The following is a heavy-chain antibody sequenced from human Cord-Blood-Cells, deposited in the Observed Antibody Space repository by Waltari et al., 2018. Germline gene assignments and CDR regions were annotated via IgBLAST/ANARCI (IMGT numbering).Heavy chain of an antibody. CDR1: GSTFPSYD. V-gene: IGHV1-8*03. D-gene: IGHD5-18*01. Sequence: QVQLVQSGAEVKKPGASVKVSCKASGSTFPSYDINRVRPAPGQGLEWMGWMNPNSGNTGYAQKFQGRVTITRNTSISTAYMELSSLRSEDTAVYYCARGLGYSYGPRNAFDIWGQGTMVTVSS. CDR3: ARGLGYSYGPRNAFDI. J-gene: IGHJ3*02. CDR2: MNPNSGNT.